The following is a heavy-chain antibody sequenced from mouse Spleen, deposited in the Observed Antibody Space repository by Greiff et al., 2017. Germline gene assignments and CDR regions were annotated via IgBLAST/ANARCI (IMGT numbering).Heavy chain of an antibody. V-gene: IGHV5-6*01. CDR1: GFTFSSYG. J-gene: IGHJ3*01. CDR3: ARQGDYYGSSSAWFAY. CDR2: IGSGGSYT. D-gene: IGHD1-1*01. Sequence: EVQVVESGGDLVKPGGSLKLSCAASGFTFSSYGMSWVRQTPDKRLEWVATIGSGGSYTYYPDSVKGRFTISRDNAKNTLYLQMSSLKSEDTAMYYCARQGDYYGSSSAWFAYWGQGTLVTVSA.